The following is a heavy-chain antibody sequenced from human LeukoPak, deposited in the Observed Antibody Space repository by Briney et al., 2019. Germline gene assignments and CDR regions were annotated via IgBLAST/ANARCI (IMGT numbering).Heavy chain of an antibody. Sequence: GGSLRLSCAASGFTFSTSAMSWVRQAPGKGLEWVSVITGSGDNTYYADSVKGRFTISRDKSKNPLYLQMNSLRAEDTAVYYCARGQMATLDFWGQGSLVTVSS. CDR3: ARGQMATLDF. J-gene: IGHJ4*02. V-gene: IGHV3-23*01. CDR2: ITGSGDNT. D-gene: IGHD5-24*01. CDR1: GFTFSTSA.